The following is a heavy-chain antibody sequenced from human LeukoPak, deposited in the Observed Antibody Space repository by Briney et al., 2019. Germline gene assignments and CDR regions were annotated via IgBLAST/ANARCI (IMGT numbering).Heavy chain of an antibody. V-gene: IGHV1-18*01. CDR2: ISAYNGNT. CDR1: GYTFTSYG. D-gene: IGHD6-19*01. Sequence: GASVKVSCKASGYTFTSYGISWVRQAPGQGLEWMGWISAYNGNTNYAQKLQGRVTMTTDTSTSTAYMELRSLRSGDTAVYYCARFYLGSVAGAFDIWGQGTMVTVSS. J-gene: IGHJ3*02. CDR3: ARFYLGSVAGAFDI.